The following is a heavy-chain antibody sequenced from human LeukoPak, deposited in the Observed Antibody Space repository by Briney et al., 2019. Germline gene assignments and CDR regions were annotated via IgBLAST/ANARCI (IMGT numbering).Heavy chain of an antibody. J-gene: IGHJ4*02. CDR2: ISAYNGNT. Sequence: ASVKVSCKASGYTFTSYGISWVRQAPGQGLEWMGWISAYNGNTNYAQKLQGRVTMTTDTSTSTAYMELRSLRSDDTAVYYCARESKVYSGSYYGYWGQGTLVTVSS. D-gene: IGHD1-26*01. CDR1: GYTFTSYG. V-gene: IGHV1-18*01. CDR3: ARESKVYSGSYYGY.